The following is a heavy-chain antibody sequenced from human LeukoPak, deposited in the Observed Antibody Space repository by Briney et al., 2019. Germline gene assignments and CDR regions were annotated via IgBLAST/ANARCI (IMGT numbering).Heavy chain of an antibody. Sequence: SETLSLTCTVPGGSISSSSYYWGWIRQPPGKGLEWIGSIYQNGNTYYNPSLKSRVTISVDTSKNQFSLNLSSVTAADTAVYYCAREGDDRSGYYPGFCDYWGQGTLVTVSS. CDR1: GGSISSSSYY. CDR2: IYQNGNT. V-gene: IGHV4-39*02. D-gene: IGHD3-22*01. J-gene: IGHJ4*02. CDR3: AREGDDRSGYYPGFCDY.